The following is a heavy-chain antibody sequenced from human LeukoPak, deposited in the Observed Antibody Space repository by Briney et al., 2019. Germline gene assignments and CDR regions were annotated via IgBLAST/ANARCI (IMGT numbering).Heavy chain of an antibody. D-gene: IGHD1-1*01. J-gene: IGHJ4*02. CDR1: GASISSGGFY. CDR3: ARIIVTGTTDY. Sequence: SQTLSLTCTVSGASISSGGFYWSWIRQHPEKGLEWIGYIPYSGGTYYNPSLKSRVSMSVDTSKNQFSLKLSSVIAADTAVYYCARIIVTGTTDYWGQGTLVTVSS. CDR2: IPYSGGT. V-gene: IGHV4-31*03.